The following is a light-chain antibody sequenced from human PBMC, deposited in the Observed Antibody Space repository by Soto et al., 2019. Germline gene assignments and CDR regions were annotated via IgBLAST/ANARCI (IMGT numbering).Light chain of an antibody. CDR3: ATWDDTLSGRV. CDR2: KNS. Sequence: QSVLTQPPSPSGTPRQRVTISCSGSSSNIGSNYGYWYQQLPGTAPKLLIYKNSQRPSGVPDRFSGSRSGTSASLAISGLRSEDEADYYCATWDDTLSGRVFGGRTKLTVL. J-gene: IGLJ3*02. V-gene: IGLV1-47*01. CDR1: SSNIGSNY.